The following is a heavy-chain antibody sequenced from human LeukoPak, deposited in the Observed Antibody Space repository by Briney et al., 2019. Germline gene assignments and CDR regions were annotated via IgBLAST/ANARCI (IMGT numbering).Heavy chain of an antibody. J-gene: IGHJ5*02. V-gene: IGHV4-4*07. CDR1: GGSISSYY. CDR2: IYTSGST. Sequence: PSETLSLTCTVSGGSISSYYWSWIRQPAGKGLEWIGRIYTSGSTNYNPSLKSRVTMSVDTSKNQFSLKLSSVTAADTAVYYCARDRMITFGGVIVLSNNWFDPWGQGTLVTVSS. CDR3: ARDRMITFGGVIVLSNNWFDP. D-gene: IGHD3-16*02.